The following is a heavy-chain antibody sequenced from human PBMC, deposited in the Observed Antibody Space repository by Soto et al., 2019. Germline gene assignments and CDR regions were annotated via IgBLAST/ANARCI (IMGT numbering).Heavy chain of an antibody. CDR2: KSYSGST. V-gene: IGHV4-31*03. D-gene: IGHD7-27*01. J-gene: IGHJ4*02. CDR1: GGSITSGGYY. CDR3: ARGLGNWGSYFDY. Sequence: SETLSLTCTVSGGSITSGGYYWNWIRQHPGKGLEYIGHKSYSGSTYYNPSLKSRVIISLDPSENQFSLRLTSVTAADTAVYYCARGLGNWGSYFDYWGQGTLVTVSS.